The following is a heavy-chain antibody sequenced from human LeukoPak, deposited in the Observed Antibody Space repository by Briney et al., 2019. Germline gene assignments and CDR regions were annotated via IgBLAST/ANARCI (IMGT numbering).Heavy chain of an antibody. D-gene: IGHD4-23*01. Sequence: GGSLRLSCAASGFTFSSYEMNWVRQAPGKGLEWVSYISSSDSTIYYADSVKGRFTISRDNAKNSLYLQMNSLRAEDTAVYYCARLGHDYGGPWGQGTLVTVSS. CDR2: ISSSDSTI. CDR3: ARLGHDYGGP. V-gene: IGHV3-48*03. CDR1: GFTFSSYE. J-gene: IGHJ5*02.